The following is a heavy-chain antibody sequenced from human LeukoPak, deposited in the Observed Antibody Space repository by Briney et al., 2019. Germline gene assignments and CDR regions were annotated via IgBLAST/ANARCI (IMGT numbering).Heavy chain of an antibody. V-gene: IGHV3-48*01. D-gene: IGHD2-2*01. Sequence: PGGSLRLSCAASGFTFSSFGMNWVRQAPGRGLEWVSYISHTSSAIEYADSVKGRFTMSRDNTGNSVYLQMNSLRAEDTAVYYCARQCSIVKCSWGQGTLVTVPS. CDR2: ISHTSSAI. J-gene: IGHJ5*02. CDR3: ARQCSIVKCS. CDR1: GFTFSSFG.